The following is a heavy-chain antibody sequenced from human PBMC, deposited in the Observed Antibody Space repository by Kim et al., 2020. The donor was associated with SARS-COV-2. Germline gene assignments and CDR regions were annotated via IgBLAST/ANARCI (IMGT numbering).Heavy chain of an antibody. CDR1: GFTFSSYG. J-gene: IGHJ4*02. V-gene: IGHV3-33*05. CDR3: ARGGDYYDY. CDR2: ISYDGSNK. Sequence: GGSLRLSCAASGFTFSSYGMHWVRQAPGKGLEWVAVISYDGSNKYYADSVKGRFTISRDNSKNTLYLQMNSLRAEDTAVYYCARGGDYYDYWGQGTLVTVSS.